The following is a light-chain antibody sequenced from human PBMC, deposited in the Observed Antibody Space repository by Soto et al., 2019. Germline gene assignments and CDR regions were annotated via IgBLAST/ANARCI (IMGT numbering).Light chain of an antibody. V-gene: IGKV3-15*01. CDR2: DAS. Sequence: EIVMTQSPATLSVSPGERATISCRASQSVNSNLAWYQQKPGQAPRLLIYDASTRATGIPARFSGSGSGTEFTLTISSLQSEDFAVYYCQQFNNWPPGTFGQGTKVEIK. CDR1: QSVNSN. J-gene: IGKJ1*01. CDR3: QQFNNWPPGT.